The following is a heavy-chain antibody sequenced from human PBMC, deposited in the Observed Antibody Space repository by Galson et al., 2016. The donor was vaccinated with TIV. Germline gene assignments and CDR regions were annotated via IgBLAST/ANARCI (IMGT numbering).Heavy chain of an antibody. CDR2: INFSGTT. V-gene: IGHV4-4*07. D-gene: IGHD3-22*01. Sequence: ETLSLTCIVSGEPISFYYWSWIRQPAGKGLEWIGRINFSGTTNYNPSLKSRVTMSVDTSKNHFSLNLTSVSGADTAVYFCAREPMINPHHFDHWGQGILVAVSS. CDR1: GEPISFYY. J-gene: IGHJ4*02. CDR3: AREPMINPHHFDH.